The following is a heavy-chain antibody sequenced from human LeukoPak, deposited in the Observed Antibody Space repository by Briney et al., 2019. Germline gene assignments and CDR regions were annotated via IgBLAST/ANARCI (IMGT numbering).Heavy chain of an antibody. Sequence: SCKVSGYTLTELSMHWVRQAPGKGLVWVSRINSDGSSTSYADSVKGRFTISRDNAKNTLYLQMNSLRAEDTAVYYCARDGIKWHYWGQGTLVTVSS. CDR1: GYTLTELS. CDR3: ARDGIKWHY. D-gene: IGHD5-12*01. J-gene: IGHJ4*02. CDR2: INSDGSST. V-gene: IGHV3-74*01.